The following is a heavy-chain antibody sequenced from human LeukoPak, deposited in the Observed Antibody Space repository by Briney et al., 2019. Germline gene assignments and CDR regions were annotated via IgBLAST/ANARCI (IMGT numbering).Heavy chain of an antibody. Sequence: KPGGSLRLSCAASGFTFSNAWMSWVRQAPGKGLEWVGRIKSKTDGGTTDYAAPVKGRFTISRDDSKNTLYLQMNSLKTEDTAVYYCTKEQWLAPSSLYWGQGTLVTVSS. CDR2: IKSKTDGGTT. CDR3: TKEQWLAPSSLY. CDR1: GFTFSNAW. V-gene: IGHV3-15*01. D-gene: IGHD6-19*01. J-gene: IGHJ4*02.